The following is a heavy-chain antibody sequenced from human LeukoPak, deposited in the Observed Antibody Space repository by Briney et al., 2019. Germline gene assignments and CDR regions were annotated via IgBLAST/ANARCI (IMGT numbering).Heavy chain of an antibody. V-gene: IGHV4-34*01. CDR1: GGSLSGYY. Sequence: SETLSLTCSFYGGSLSGYYWSWIRQSPGKGLEWIGDINESGSTTYNPSLKSRVTISVDTPKNQFSLKLSSVTAADTAVYYCARGPIAAAELDYWGQGTLVTVSS. CDR2: INESGST. CDR3: ARGPIAAAELDY. J-gene: IGHJ4*02. D-gene: IGHD6-13*01.